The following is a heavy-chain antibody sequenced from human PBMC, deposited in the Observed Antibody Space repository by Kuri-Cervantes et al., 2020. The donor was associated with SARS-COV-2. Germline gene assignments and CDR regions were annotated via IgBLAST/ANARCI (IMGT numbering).Heavy chain of an antibody. CDR3: AGGRWIQLWQAIRWFDP. V-gene: IGHV1-69*06. D-gene: IGHD5-18*01. Sequence: SVKVSCKASGGTFSSYAISWVRQAPGQGLEWMGGIIPIFGTANYAQKFQGRVTITADKSTSTAYMELSSLRSEDTAVYYCAGGRWIQLWQAIRWFDPWGQGTLVTVSS. CDR2: IIPIFGTA. J-gene: IGHJ5*02. CDR1: GGTFSSYA.